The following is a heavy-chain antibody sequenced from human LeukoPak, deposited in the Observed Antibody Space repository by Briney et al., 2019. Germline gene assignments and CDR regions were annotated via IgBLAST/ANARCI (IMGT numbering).Heavy chain of an antibody. CDR3: ARDLGHIVVVIAPDY. CDR2: INPNSGGT. Sequence: ASVKVSCKASGYTFTGYYMHWVRQAPGQGLEWMGWINPNSGGTNYAQKFQGRVTMTRDTSISTAYMELSRLRSDDTAVYYCARDLGHIVVVIAPDYWGQGTLVTVSS. D-gene: IGHD2-21*01. V-gene: IGHV1-2*02. J-gene: IGHJ4*02. CDR1: GYTFTGYY.